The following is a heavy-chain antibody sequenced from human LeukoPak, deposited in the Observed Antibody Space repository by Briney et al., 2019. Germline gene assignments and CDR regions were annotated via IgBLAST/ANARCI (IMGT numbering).Heavy chain of an antibody. CDR3: ARVATSWGVDYFDY. D-gene: IGHD3-16*01. V-gene: IGHV3-53*01. CDR2: IYSGGST. CDR1: GFTVSSNY. J-gene: IGHJ4*02. Sequence: GGSLRLSCAASGFTVSSNYMSWVRQAPGKGLEWVSVIYSGGSTYYADSVKGRFTISRDNSKNTLYLQMNSLRAEDTAVYYCARVATSWGVDYFDYWGQGTLVTVSS.